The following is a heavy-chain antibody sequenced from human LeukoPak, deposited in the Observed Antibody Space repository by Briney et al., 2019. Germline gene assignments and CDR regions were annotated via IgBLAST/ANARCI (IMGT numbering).Heavy chain of an antibody. CDR2: IRSKAYGGTT. CDR3: GRVLYGSGTFTLYYNHYYMDV. D-gene: IGHD3-10*01. V-gene: IGHV3-49*04. J-gene: IGHJ4*02. Sequence: GGSLRLSCLGSEFTFGDYGLTWVRQAPGKGLEWVGFIRSKAYGGTTEYAASVKGRFTISRDDSKGVAYLQMSSLKSEDTAVYYCGRVLYGSGTFTLYYNHYYMDVWGQGTLVTVSS. CDR1: EFTFGDYG.